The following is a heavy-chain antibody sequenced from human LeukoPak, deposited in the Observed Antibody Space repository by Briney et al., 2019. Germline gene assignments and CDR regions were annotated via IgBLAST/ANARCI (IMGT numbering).Heavy chain of an antibody. CDR1: GFTFGDYA. CDR2: IRSKAYGGTT. V-gene: IGHV3-49*04. Sequence: HPGGSLRLSCTASGFTFGDYAMSWVRQAPGKGLEWVGFIRSKAYGGTTEYAASVKGRFTISRDDSKSIAYLQMNSLKTEDTAVCYCTSLIAAAGRGEGYWGQGTLVTVSS. D-gene: IGHD6-13*01. J-gene: IGHJ4*02. CDR3: TSLIAAAGRGEGY.